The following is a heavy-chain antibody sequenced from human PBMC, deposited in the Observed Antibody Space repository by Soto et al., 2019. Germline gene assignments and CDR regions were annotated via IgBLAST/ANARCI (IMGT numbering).Heavy chain of an antibody. CDR3: ARDSGKLELLEYYHYYHGMDV. V-gene: IGHV3-21*01. D-gene: IGHD1-7*01. CDR1: GFTFSSYS. CDR2: ISSSSSYI. Sequence: GGSLRLSCAASGFTFSSYSMNWVHQAPGKGLEWVPSISSSSSYIYYADSVKGRFTISRDNAKNSLYLQMNSLRAEDTAVYSCARDSGKLELLEYYHYYHGMDVWGQGTTVTVSS. J-gene: IGHJ6*02.